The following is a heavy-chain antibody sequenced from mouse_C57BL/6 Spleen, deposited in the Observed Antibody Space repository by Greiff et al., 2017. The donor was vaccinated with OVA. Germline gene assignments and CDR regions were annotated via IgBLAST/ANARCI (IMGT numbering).Heavy chain of an antibody. V-gene: IGHV1-59*01. Sequence: VQLQQPGAELVRPGTSVKLSCKASGYTFTSYWMPWVKQRPGPVLEWIGVIDPSDSYSTYNQKFKGKATLTVDTSSSTAYMQLSSLTSEDSAVYYCAPACCPYAMDDWGQRTSVTAAS. J-gene: IGHJ4*01. CDR2: IDPSDSYS. CDR3: APACCPYAMDD. CDR1: GYTFTSYW.